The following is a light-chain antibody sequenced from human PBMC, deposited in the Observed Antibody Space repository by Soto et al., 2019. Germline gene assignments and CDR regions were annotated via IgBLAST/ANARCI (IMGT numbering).Light chain of an antibody. CDR3: QQRTNWPPTP. J-gene: IGKJ5*01. Sequence: EIVLTQSPATLSLSPGERATLSCRASQSVSSYLAWYQQKPGQAPRLLIYDASNRATGIPARFSGSGSGTAFTLTISSLEPEVLAVYYCQQRTNWPPTPFGQGTRLEIK. CDR1: QSVSSY. CDR2: DAS. V-gene: IGKV3-11*01.